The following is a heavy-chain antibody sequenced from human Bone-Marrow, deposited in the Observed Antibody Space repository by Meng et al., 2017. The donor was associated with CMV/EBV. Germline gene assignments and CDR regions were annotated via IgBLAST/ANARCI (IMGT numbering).Heavy chain of an antibody. CDR1: GGSFSGYY. Sequence: SETLSLTCAVYGGSFSGYYWSWIRQPPGKGLEWIGEINHSGSTNYNPSLKSRVTISVDTSKNQFSLKLSSVTAADTAVYYCARASYYDFWSGNYGMDVWGQGTTVTVSS. CDR3: ARASYYDFWSGNYGMDV. J-gene: IGHJ6*02. V-gene: IGHV4-34*01. CDR2: INHSGST. D-gene: IGHD3-3*01.